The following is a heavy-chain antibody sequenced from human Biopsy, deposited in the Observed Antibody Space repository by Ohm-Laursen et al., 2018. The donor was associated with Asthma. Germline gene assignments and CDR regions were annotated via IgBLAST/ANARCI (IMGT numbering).Heavy chain of an antibody. CDR3: ARESSVAGSSDFDY. CDR1: GFTFSSYD. J-gene: IGHJ4*02. Sequence: SLRLSCTASGFTFSSYDMHWVRQAPGKGLEWVAVISYDGSNKYYADSVKGRFTISRDNSKNTLYLQMNSLRAGDTAVYYCARESSVAGSSDFDYWGQGTLVTVSS. V-gene: IGHV3-30*03. D-gene: IGHD6-19*01. CDR2: ISYDGSNK.